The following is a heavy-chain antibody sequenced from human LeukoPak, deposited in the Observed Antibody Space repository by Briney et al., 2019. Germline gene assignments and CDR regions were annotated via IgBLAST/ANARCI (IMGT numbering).Heavy chain of an antibody. J-gene: IGHJ4*02. CDR3: ARSRGRMEPQYSPFDY. D-gene: IGHD1-1*01. V-gene: IGHV1-69*06. CDR2: IIPIFGTA. CDR1: GGTFSSYA. Sequence: GASVKVSCKASGGTFSSYAISWVRQAPGQGLEWMGGIIPIFGTANYAQKFQGRVTITADKSTSTAYMELSSLRSEDTAVYYCARSRGRMEPQYSPFDYWGQGTLVTVSS.